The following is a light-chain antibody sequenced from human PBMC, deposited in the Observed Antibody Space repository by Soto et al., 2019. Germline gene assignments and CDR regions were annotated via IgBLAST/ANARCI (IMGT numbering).Light chain of an antibody. CDR1: QNIYTY. Sequence: DILITQSPSSLAASLGDRVTITSRASQNIYTYLNWYHQKPGKAPKLLIYAASTLQSGVPSRFSGSGAGTDFTLTISSLQPEDFATYYCQQCYTTPQTFGQGTKVDI. J-gene: IGKJ1*01. CDR3: QQCYTTPQT. V-gene: IGKV1-39*01. CDR2: AAS.